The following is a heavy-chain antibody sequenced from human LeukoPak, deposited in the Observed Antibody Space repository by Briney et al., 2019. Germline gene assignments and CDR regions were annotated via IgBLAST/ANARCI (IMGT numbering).Heavy chain of an antibody. CDR2: VKQDGGEK. Sequence: GGSLRLSCAASGFTFSSYWLSWVRQAPGKGLEWVANVKQDGGEKHYVDSVKGRFTISRDNAENSLYLQMNSLRAEDTAVYYCAKDASSGIAAAGTDYWGQGTLVTVSS. J-gene: IGHJ4*02. CDR3: AKDASSGIAAAGTDY. D-gene: IGHD6-13*01. V-gene: IGHV3-7*01. CDR1: GFTFSSYW.